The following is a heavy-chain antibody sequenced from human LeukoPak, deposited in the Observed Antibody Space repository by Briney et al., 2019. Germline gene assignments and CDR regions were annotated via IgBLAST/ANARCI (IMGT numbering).Heavy chain of an antibody. D-gene: IGHD3-10*01. CDR2: INHSGST. CDR1: GGSFSGYY. J-gene: IGHJ4*02. V-gene: IGHV4-34*01. Sequence: PSETLSLTCAVYGGSFSGYYWSWIRRPPGKGLEWIGEINHSGSTNYNPSLKSRVTISVDTSKNQFSLKLSSVTAADTAVYYCASPWGYGSGIWGQGTLVTVSS. CDR3: ASPWGYGSGI.